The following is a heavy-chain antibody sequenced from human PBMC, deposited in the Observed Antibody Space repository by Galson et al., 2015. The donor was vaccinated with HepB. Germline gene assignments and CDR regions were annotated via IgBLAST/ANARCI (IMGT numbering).Heavy chain of an antibody. CDR2: ISGDSICI. Sequence: SLRLSCAASGFTFSSYSMSWVRQAPGKGLEWVSAISGDSICIYYADSVKGRFTISRDNSKNTLYQQMNNLRAEDTAMYYCAKRSYYDSSGYSYFDYWGQGTLVTVSS. CDR1: GFTFSSYS. CDR3: AKRSYYDSSGYSYFDY. J-gene: IGHJ4*02. V-gene: IGHV3-23*01. D-gene: IGHD3-22*01.